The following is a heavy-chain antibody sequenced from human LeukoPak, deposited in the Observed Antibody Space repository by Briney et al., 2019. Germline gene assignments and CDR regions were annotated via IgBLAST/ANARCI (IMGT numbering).Heavy chain of an antibody. CDR2: ISSSSSYI. Sequence: GGSLRLSCAASVFTSTSYSMNWVRQAPGKGLEWGSSISSSSSYIYYAASVRGRFTISRNNAKNSLYLQMNSLRAEDTAVYYCARAGDIVTGPLGYWGQGTLVTVSS. V-gene: IGHV3-21*01. CDR3: ARAGDIVTGPLGY. J-gene: IGHJ4*02. CDR1: VFTSTSYS. D-gene: IGHD3-9*01.